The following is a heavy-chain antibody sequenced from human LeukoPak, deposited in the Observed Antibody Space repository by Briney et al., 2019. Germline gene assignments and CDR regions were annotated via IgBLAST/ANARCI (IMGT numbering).Heavy chain of an antibody. V-gene: IGHV3-48*04. CDR3: ARDGTGWLGEFNYYYMDV. CDR1: GFTFSSYS. D-gene: IGHD3-10*01. Sequence: PGGPLRLSCAASGFTFSSYSMNWVRQAPGKGLEWVSSISSSGTTIYYAESVKGRFTISRDNAENSLYLRMNSLRAEDTAVYYCARDGTGWLGEFNYYYMDVWGKGTTVTISS. J-gene: IGHJ6*03. CDR2: ISSSGTTI.